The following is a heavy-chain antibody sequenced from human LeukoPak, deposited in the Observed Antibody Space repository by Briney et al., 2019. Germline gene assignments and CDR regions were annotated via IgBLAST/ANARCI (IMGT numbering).Heavy chain of an antibody. Sequence: GGSLRLSCAASGFTFDDSAMHWVRQAPGKGLKWVSGITWSSGTIAYADSVKGRFTISRDNAKRSLFLQMNSLRTEDTALYYCAKDIGPRGGCSGSSCYSNYFDYWGQGILLTVSS. J-gene: IGHJ4*02. CDR2: ITWSSGTI. CDR3: AKDIGPRGGCSGSSCYSNYFDY. V-gene: IGHV3-9*01. CDR1: GFTFDDSA. D-gene: IGHD2-15*01.